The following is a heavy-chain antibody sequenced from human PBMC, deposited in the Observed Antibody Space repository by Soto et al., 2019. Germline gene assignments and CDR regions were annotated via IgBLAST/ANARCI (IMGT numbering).Heavy chain of an antibody. V-gene: IGHV4-4*02. Sequence: PSETLSLTCTVSGGSISSSNGWSWVRQPPGKGLEWIGEIYHSGSTNYNPSLKSRVTISVDKSKNQFSLKLSSVTAADTAVYYCAAPYGDYVRSRGYYYYGMDVWGQGTTVT. CDR1: GGSISSSNG. CDR2: IYHSGST. J-gene: IGHJ6*02. CDR3: AAPYGDYVRSRGYYYYGMDV. D-gene: IGHD4-17*01.